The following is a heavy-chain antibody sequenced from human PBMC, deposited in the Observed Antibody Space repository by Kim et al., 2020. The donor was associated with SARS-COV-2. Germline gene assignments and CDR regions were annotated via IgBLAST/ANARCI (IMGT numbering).Heavy chain of an antibody. V-gene: IGHV1-3*01. Sequence: SQSLQGRVTITRETPASPAYMELRSLRAEDTAVYYCARGGYSGYDGGFDSWGQGTLVTVSS. CDR3: ARGGYSGYDGGFDS. J-gene: IGHJ4*02. D-gene: IGHD5-12*01.